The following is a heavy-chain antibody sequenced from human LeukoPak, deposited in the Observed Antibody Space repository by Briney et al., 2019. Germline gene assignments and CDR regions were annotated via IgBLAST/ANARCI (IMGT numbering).Heavy chain of an antibody. CDR1: GGSFSGYY. J-gene: IGHJ3*02. Sequence: PSETLSLTCAVYGGSFSGYYWGWIRQPPGKGLEWIGSIYHSGSTYYNPSLKSRVTISVDASKNQFSLKLSSVTAADAAVYCCARPLSEGSSWYMGISDAFDIWGQGTMVTVSS. D-gene: IGHD6-13*01. CDR3: ARPLSEGSSWYMGISDAFDI. CDR2: IYHSGST. V-gene: IGHV4-38-2*01.